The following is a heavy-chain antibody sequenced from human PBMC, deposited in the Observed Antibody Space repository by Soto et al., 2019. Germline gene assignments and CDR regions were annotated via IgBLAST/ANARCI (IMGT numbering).Heavy chain of an antibody. CDR2: ISSSSSYI. D-gene: IGHD3-3*01. V-gene: IGHV3-21*01. CDR1: GFTFSSYS. Sequence: GGPLRLSCAASGFTFSSYSMNWVRQAPGKGLEWVSSISSSSSYIYYADSVKGRFTISRDNAKNSLYLQMNSLRAEDTAVYYCARARSSYDFWSGYYGIYYYYYGMDVWGQGTTVTVSS. CDR3: ARARSSYDFWSGYYGIYYYYYGMDV. J-gene: IGHJ6*02.